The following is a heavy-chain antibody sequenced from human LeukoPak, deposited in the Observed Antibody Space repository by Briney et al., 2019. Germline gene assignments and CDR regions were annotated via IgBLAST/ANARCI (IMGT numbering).Heavy chain of an antibody. CDR3: ARDSANDEVPSHFDY. CDR2: ISYDGSNK. D-gene: IGHD1-1*01. Sequence: PGRSLRLSCAASGFTFSSYAMHWVRQAAGKGLEWVAVISYDGSNKYYADSVKGRFTISRDNSKNTLYLQMNSLRAEDTAVYYCARDSANDEVPSHFDYWGQGTLVTVSS. V-gene: IGHV3-30*04. J-gene: IGHJ4*02. CDR1: GFTFSSYA.